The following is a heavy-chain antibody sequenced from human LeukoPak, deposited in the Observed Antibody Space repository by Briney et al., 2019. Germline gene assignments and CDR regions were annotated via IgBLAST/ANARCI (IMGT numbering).Heavy chain of an antibody. CDR1: GGSFRGYY. CDR3: ASTERCSTTCPLDY. CDR2: INHSGST. V-gene: IGHV4-34*01. J-gene: IGHJ4*02. D-gene: IGHD2-2*01. Sequence: SETLSLTCAVYGGSFRGYYWSWVRQPPGKGLEWIGEINHSGSTNYNPSLKSRVTISLDTSMKKFSLKLNSVTAADTAVYYCASTERCSTTCPLDYWGQGTLVTVSS.